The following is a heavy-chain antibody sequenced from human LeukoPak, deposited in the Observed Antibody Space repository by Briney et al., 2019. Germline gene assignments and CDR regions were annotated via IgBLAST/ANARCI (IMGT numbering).Heavy chain of an antibody. CDR3: AIGYCSSTSCYPSGDFVY. V-gene: IGHV1-69*13. CDR1: GGTFSSYA. CDR2: IIPIFGTA. D-gene: IGHD2-2*01. Sequence: SVKVSCKASGGTFSSYAIGWVRQAPGQGLEWMGGIIPIFGTANYAQKFQGRVTITADESTSTAYMELSSLRSEDTAVYYCAIGYCSSTSCYPSGDFVYWGQGTLVTVSS. J-gene: IGHJ4*02.